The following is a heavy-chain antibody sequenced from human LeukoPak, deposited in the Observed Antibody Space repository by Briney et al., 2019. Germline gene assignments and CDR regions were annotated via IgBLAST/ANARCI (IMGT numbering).Heavy chain of an antibody. CDR3: ARDGPPFDC. J-gene: IGHJ4*02. CDR1: GGSISSYY. Sequence: SETLSLTCTVSGGSISSYYWSWIRQPPGKGLEWIGYIYYSGSTNYNPSLKSRVTISVDTSKNQFSLKLSSVTAADTAVYYCARDGPPFDCWGQGTLVTVSS. V-gene: IGHV4-59*01. CDR2: IYYSGST.